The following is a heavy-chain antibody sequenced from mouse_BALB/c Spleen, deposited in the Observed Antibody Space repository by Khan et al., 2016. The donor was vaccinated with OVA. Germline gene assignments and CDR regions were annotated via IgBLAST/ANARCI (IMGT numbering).Heavy chain of an antibody. CDR2: ISSTGTYT. J-gene: IGHJ3*01. Sequence: DVHLVESGGGLVKPGGSLKLSCEVSGFAFNSYDMSWVRQTPEKRLEWVAIISSTGTYTYYPDSVKGRFTISRDTARNTLYLQMSSLRSEDTALYYCTRPSYYGNPWFTYWGQGTLVTVSA. D-gene: IGHD2-10*01. V-gene: IGHV5-9*02. CDR3: TRPSYYGNPWFTY. CDR1: GFAFNSYD.